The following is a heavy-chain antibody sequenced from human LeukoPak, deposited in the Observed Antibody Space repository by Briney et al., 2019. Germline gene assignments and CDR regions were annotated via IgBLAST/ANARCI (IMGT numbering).Heavy chain of an antibody. CDR3: ARALNLRTRGGVFH. CDR1: GFSFSSYT. Sequence: GGSLRLSCAASGFSFSSYTMNWVRQSPGKGLECVSSISSSGSYIYYADSVKGRFTISRDNAKNPLYLQMSSLRAEDTAVYYCARALNLRTRGGVFHWGQGTLVTVSS. D-gene: IGHD2-21*01. V-gene: IGHV3-21*01. J-gene: IGHJ4*02. CDR2: ISSSGSYI.